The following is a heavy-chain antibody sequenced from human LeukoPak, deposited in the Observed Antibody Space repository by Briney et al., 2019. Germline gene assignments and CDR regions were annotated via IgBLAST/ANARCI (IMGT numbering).Heavy chain of an antibody. D-gene: IGHD3-22*01. V-gene: IGHV1-69*05. CDR2: IIPIFGTA. CDR1: GGTFSSYA. Sequence: SVKVSCKASGGTFSSYAISWVRQAPGQGLEWMGGIIPIFGTANYAQKFQGRVTITTDESTSTAYMELSSLRSEDTAVYYCAGYYYDSSGCLVWGQGTLVTVSS. J-gene: IGHJ4*02. CDR3: AGYYYDSSGCLV.